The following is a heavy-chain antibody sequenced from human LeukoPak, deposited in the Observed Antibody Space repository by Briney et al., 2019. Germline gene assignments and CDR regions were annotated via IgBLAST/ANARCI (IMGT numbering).Heavy chain of an antibody. CDR2: ISISSTYI. J-gene: IGHJ3*02. CDR1: GFTFNTYS. D-gene: IGHD6-13*01. Sequence: GGSLRLSCAASGFTFNTYSMNWVRQVPGKGLEWVSFISISSTYIYYADSVKGRFTISRDDAKNSLSLQMNSLRAEDTAVYYCVRGVSISSSWYNDIWGQGTMVTVSS. CDR3: VRGVSISSSWYNDI. V-gene: IGHV3-21*04.